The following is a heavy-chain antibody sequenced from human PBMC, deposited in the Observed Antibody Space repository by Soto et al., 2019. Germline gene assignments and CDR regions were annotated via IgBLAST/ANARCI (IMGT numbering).Heavy chain of an antibody. J-gene: IGHJ6*02. V-gene: IGHV3-23*01. CDR2: ISGGGGST. Sequence: PGGSLRLSCTASGFTFSSYAMSWVRQAPGKGLQWVSAISGGGGSTYYADSVKGRFTISRDNSKNTLYLQMNSLRAEDTAVYYCAKGAAAGFYYYSGMDVWGQGTPVTVSS. CDR1: GFTFSSYA. CDR3: AKGAAAGFYYYSGMDV. D-gene: IGHD6-13*01.